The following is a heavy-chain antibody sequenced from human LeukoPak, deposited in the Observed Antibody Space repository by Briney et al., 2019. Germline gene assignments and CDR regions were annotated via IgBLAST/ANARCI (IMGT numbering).Heavy chain of an antibody. J-gene: IGHJ4*02. CDR1: GYTFTGYY. V-gene: IGHV1-18*04. Sequence: ASVKVSCKASGYTFTGYYMHWVRQAPGQGLEWMGWISAYNGNTNYAQNVQGRVTMTTDTSTSTAYMELKTLRSDDTAVYYCARPDYLDSSALGYWGQGTLVTVSS. CDR3: ARPDYLDSSALGY. D-gene: IGHD3-22*01. CDR2: ISAYNGNT.